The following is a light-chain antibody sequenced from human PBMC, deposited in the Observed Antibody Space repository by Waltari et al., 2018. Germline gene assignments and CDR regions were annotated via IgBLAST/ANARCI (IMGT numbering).Light chain of an antibody. Sequence: DIVMTQSPDSLAVSLGERATINCKSSQSVLYSSNNKNYFAWYQQKPGQPPTLLIYWASTRESGVPDRCSGSGSGTDFTLTISSLQAEDVAVYYCQQYYSTPPTFGGGTKVEI. CDR3: QQYYSTPPT. V-gene: IGKV4-1*01. CDR1: QSVLYSSNNKNY. J-gene: IGKJ4*01. CDR2: WAS.